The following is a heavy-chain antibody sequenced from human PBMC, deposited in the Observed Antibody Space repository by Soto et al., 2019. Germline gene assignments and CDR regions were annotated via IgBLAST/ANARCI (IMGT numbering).Heavy chain of an antibody. CDR3: ARQVEGSSWIGFDP. V-gene: IGHV5-51*01. CDR2: IYPGDSDT. Sequence: PGESLKISCNGSGYSFPSYCIGLVLQMPGKGLEWMGIIYPGDSDTRYSPSFQGQVTISADKSISTAYLQWSSLKASDTAMYYCARQVEGSSWIGFDPWGQGTLVTVSS. CDR1: GYSFPSYC. J-gene: IGHJ5*02. D-gene: IGHD6-13*01.